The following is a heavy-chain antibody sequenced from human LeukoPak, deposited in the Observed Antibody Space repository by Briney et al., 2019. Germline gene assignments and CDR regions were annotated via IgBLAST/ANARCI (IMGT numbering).Heavy chain of an antibody. CDR2: IYYSGST. J-gene: IGHJ3*02. D-gene: IGHD3-10*01. V-gene: IGHV4-30-4*01. CDR3: ASDMVRGVMVHAFDI. CDR1: GGSISSGDYY. Sequence: SETLSLTCTVSGGSISSGDYYWSWIRQPPGKGLEWIGYIYYSGSTYYNPSLKGRVTISVDTSKNQFSLKLSSVTAADTAVYYCASDMVRGVMVHAFDIWGQGTMVAVSS.